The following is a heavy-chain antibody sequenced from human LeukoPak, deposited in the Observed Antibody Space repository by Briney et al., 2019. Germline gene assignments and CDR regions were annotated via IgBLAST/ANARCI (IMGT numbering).Heavy chain of an antibody. J-gene: IGHJ4*02. V-gene: IGHV4-59*01. Sequence: PSETLSLTCTVSGGSISSYYWSWIRQPPGKGLEWIGYTYYSGSTNYNPSLKSRVTISVDTSKNQFSLKLSSVTAADTAVYYCARGRKYQLSHFDYWGQGTLVTVPS. CDR3: ARGRKYQLSHFDY. D-gene: IGHD2-2*01. CDR1: GGSISSYY. CDR2: TYYSGST.